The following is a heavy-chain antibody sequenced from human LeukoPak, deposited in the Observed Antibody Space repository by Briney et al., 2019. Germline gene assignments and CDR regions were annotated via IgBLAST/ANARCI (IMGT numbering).Heavy chain of an antibody. CDR2: INSDGRST. D-gene: IGHD3-10*01. J-gene: IGHJ4*02. Sequence: PGGSLRLSCAASGFTFSSYWMHWVRQAPGKGLVWVSRINSDGRSTSYADSVKGRFTISRDNAENTLYLQMNSLRAEDTAVYYCAREFSYYGSGRPLDYWGQGTLVTVSS. CDR1: GFTFSSYW. V-gene: IGHV3-74*01. CDR3: AREFSYYGSGRPLDY.